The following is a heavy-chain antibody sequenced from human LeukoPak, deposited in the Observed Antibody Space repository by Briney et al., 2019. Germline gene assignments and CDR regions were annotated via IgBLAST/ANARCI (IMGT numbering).Heavy chain of an antibody. V-gene: IGHV4-30-4*01. D-gene: IGHD4-17*01. CDR3: ARGGGEAVTTDYYYYGMDV. J-gene: IGHJ6*02. CDR1: GGSISSGDYY. CDR2: IYYSGST. Sequence: SQTLSLTCTVSGGSISSGDYYWSWIRQPPGKGLEWIGYIYYSGSTYYNPSLKSRVTISVDTSKNQFSLKLSSVTAADTAVYYCARGGGEAVTTDYYYYGMDVWGQGTTVTVSS.